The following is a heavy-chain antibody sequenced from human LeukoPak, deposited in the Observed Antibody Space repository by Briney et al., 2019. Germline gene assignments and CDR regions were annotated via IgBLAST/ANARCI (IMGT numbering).Heavy chain of an antibody. V-gene: IGHV3-48*02. CDR1: GFTFSSYR. CDR3: ARVRITRANWFDP. CDR2: ISSSSSTI. D-gene: IGHD2-2*01. J-gene: IGHJ5*02. Sequence: GGSLRLSCAASGFTFSSYRMNWVRQAPGKGLEWVSYISSSSSTIYYADSVKGRFTISRDNAKNSLYLQMNSLRDEDTAVYYCARVRITRANWFDPWGQGTLVTVSS.